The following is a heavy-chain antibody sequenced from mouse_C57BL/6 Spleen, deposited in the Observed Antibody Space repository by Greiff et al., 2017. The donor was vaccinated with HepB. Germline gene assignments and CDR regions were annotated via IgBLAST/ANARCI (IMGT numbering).Heavy chain of an antibody. Sequence: EVKLVESGPELVKPGASVKISCKASGYSFTGYYMNWVKQSPEKSLEWIGEINPSTGGTTYNQKFKAKATLTVDKSSSTAYMQLKSLTSEDSAVYYCVRGGYDDDGAMDYWGQGTSVTVSS. D-gene: IGHD2-4*01. CDR2: INPSTGGT. J-gene: IGHJ4*01. V-gene: IGHV1-42*01. CDR3: VRGGYDDDGAMDY. CDR1: GYSFTGYY.